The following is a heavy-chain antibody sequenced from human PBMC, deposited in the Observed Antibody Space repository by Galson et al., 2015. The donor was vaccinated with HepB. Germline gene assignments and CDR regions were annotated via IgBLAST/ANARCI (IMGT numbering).Heavy chain of an antibody. V-gene: IGHV1-69*13. D-gene: IGHD3-9*01. CDR2: IIPIFGTA. CDR1: GGTFSSYA. CDR3: ARDILANGPYYYYYGMDV. J-gene: IGHJ6*02. Sequence: SVKVSCKASGGTFSSYAISWVRQAPGQGLEWMGGIIPIFGTANYAQKFQGRVTITADESTSTAYMELSSLRSEDTAVYYCARDILANGPYYYYYGMDVWGQGTTVTVSS.